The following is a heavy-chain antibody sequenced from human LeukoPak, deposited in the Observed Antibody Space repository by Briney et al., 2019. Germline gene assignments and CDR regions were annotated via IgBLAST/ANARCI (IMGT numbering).Heavy chain of an antibody. V-gene: IGHV4-38-2*01. D-gene: IGHD1-7*01. CDR1: GYSISSGYY. CDR2: IYHSGST. J-gene: IGHJ4*02. Sequence: SETLSLTCAVPGYSISSGYYWGWIRQPPGKGLEWIGSIYHSGSTYYNPSLKSRVTISVDTSKNQFSLKLSSVTAADTAVYYCARVESWNSSPTSWGQGTLVTVSS. CDR3: ARVESWNSSPTS.